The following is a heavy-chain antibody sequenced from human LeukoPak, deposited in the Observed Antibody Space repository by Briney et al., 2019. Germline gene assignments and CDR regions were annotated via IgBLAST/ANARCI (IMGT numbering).Heavy chain of an antibody. CDR1: GDSISNYY. CDR3: ARSRLLGVGGGCCWFDP. CDR2: IHTSGST. Sequence: SETLSLTCTVSGDSISNYYWSWIRQPPGKGLEWIGYIHTSGSTNYNPSLKSRVTISVDTSRNQFSLKLSSVTVAYTAVYYCARSRLLGVGGGCCWFDPWGQGTLVTVSS. D-gene: IGHD2-21*01. J-gene: IGHJ5*02. V-gene: IGHV4-4*09.